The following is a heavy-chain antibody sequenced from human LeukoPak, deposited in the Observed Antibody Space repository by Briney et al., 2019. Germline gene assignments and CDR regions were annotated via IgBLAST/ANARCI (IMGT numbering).Heavy chain of an antibody. CDR1: GFTFSSFW. Sequence: GGSLRLSCEASGFTFSSFWMQWVRQVPGKGLVWVARIEGDGSRSNYADSVKGRFAISRDNAKNTLYLQMDSLRADDTAKYYCAKDSPVATWWGQGTLVTVSS. CDR3: AKDSPVATW. V-gene: IGHV3-74*01. J-gene: IGHJ4*02. D-gene: IGHD1-26*01. CDR2: IEGDGSRS.